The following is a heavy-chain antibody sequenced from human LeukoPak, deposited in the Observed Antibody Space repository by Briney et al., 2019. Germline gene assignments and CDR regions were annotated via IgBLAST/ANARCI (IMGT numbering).Heavy chain of an antibody. CDR1: GFTFSSYS. CDR3: AKSNPLDY. D-gene: IGHD2/OR15-2a*01. Sequence: GGSLRLSCAASGFTFSSYSMNWVRQAPGKGLEWVSSISSTSTYIYYADSVKGRFTISRDNSKNTLYLQLNSLRAEETAVYYCAKSNPLDYWGQGTLVTVSS. CDR2: ISSTSTYI. V-gene: IGHV3-21*01. J-gene: IGHJ4*02.